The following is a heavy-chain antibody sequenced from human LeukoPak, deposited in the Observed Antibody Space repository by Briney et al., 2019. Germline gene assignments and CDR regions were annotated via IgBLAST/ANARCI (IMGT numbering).Heavy chain of an antibody. D-gene: IGHD5-18*01. CDR1: GFSFSTYS. V-gene: IGHV3-21*01. CDR2: ISSSSSYI. Sequence: PGGSLRLSCAASGFSFSTYSMNWVRQAPGKGLEWVSSISSSSSYIYYADSVKGRFTISRDNAKNSLYLQMNSLRAEDTAVYYCARADWDTAMIDYWGQGTLVTVSS. CDR3: ARADWDTAMIDY. J-gene: IGHJ4*02.